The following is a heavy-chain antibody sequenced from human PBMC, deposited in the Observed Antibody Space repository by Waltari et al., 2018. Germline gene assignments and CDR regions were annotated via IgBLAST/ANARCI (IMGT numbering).Heavy chain of an antibody. D-gene: IGHD3-10*01. J-gene: IGHJ4*02. CDR3: ARARARRGIWASPFYFDY. CDR2: INHSGST. Sequence: QVQLQQWGAGLLKPSETLSLTCAVYGGSFSGYDWSWIRQPPGKGLEWIGEINHSGSTNYNPSLKSRVTILVDTSKNQFSLKLSSVTAADTAVYYCARARARRGIWASPFYFDYWGQGTLVTVSS. CDR1: GGSFSGYD. V-gene: IGHV4-34*01.